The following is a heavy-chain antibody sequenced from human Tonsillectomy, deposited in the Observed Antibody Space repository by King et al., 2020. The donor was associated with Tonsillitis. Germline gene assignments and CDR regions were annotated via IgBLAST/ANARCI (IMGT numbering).Heavy chain of an antibody. J-gene: IGHJ2*01. CDR2: VYYSGST. CDR1: SGSISSGDYY. V-gene: IGHV4-30-4*01. D-gene: IGHD4-17*01. Sequence: VQLQESGPGLVKPSQTLSLTCTVSSGSISSGDYYWSWIRQPPGKGLEWIGYVYYSGSTYYNPSLKSRVTISVDTSQNHFSLKLNSVTAADTAVYYCARPTVTGYWYFDLWGRGTLVTVSS. CDR3: ARPTVTGYWYFDL.